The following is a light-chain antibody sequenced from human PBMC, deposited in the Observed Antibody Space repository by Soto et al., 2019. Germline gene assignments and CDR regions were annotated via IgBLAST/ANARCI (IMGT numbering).Light chain of an antibody. CDR1: QSVRSN. CDR2: GAS. CDR3: QHYNNLWG. J-gene: IGKJ4*01. Sequence: EIVMTQSPATLSVSPGERVTLSCRASQSVRSNLAWYQQKPGQVPRVLIYGASTRAIGIPDRFSGSGSGTESTLTIRSLQSEDFPVYYCQHYNNLWGFGGGTKVEIK. V-gene: IGKV3-15*01.